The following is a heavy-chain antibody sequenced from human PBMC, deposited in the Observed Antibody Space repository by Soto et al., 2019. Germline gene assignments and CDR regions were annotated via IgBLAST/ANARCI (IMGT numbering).Heavy chain of an antibody. CDR2: IYYSGST. D-gene: IGHD1-26*01. J-gene: IGHJ4*02. CDR1: GYSIKTHY. V-gene: IGHV4-59*11. CDR3: ARGKIVGAPLYFDY. Sequence: PSETLSLTCNVTGYSIKTHYWSWIRQAPGKGLEWIGYIYYSGSTLYNPSLKSRVTISVDTSKNQFSLKLSPVTAADTAVYYCARGKIVGAPLYFDYWGQGTLVTVSS.